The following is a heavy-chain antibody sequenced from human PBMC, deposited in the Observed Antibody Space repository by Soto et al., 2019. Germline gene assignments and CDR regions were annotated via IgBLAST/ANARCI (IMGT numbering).Heavy chain of an antibody. D-gene: IGHD5-18*01. Sequence: QVQLVQSGAEVKKPGSSVKVSCKASGGTFSSYASSWVRQAPGRGLEWMGGIIPIFGTANYAQKCQGRVTITADESTSTAYMELSSLRSEDTAVYYCASHSYGYFPHYYHGMDVWGQGTTVTVSS. CDR2: IIPIFGTA. CDR1: GGTFSSYA. CDR3: ASHSYGYFPHYYHGMDV. V-gene: IGHV1-69*12. J-gene: IGHJ6*02.